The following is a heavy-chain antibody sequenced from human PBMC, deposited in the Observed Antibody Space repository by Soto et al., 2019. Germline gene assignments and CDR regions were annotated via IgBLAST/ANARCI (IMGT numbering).Heavy chain of an antibody. J-gene: IGHJ6*02. D-gene: IGHD3-10*01. V-gene: IGHV4-39*01. CDR1: GGSISSSSYY. CDR2: IYYSGST. CDR3: ARHYRGVGSGSYYLGYYYGMDV. Sequence: SETLSLTCTVSGGSISSSSYYWGWIRQPPGKGLEWIGSIYYSGSTYYNPSLKSRVTISVDTSKTQFSLKLSSVTAADTAVYYCARHYRGVGSGSYYLGYYYGMDVWGQGTTVTVSS.